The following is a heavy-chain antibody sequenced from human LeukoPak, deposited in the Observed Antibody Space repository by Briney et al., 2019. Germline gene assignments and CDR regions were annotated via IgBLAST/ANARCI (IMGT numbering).Heavy chain of an antibody. Sequence: GGSLRLSCAASGFTFSSYALSWVRQAPGKGLEWVSAISGSGGSTYYADSVKGRFTISRDNSKNTLYLQMNSLRAEDTAVYYCANPLWQQPEHNWFDPWGQGTLGTVSS. V-gene: IGHV3-23*01. J-gene: IGHJ5*02. CDR1: GFTFSSYA. D-gene: IGHD6-13*01. CDR2: ISGSGGST. CDR3: ANPLWQQPEHNWFDP.